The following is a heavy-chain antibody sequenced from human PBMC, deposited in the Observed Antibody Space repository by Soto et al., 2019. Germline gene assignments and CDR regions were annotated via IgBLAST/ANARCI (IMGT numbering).Heavy chain of an antibody. CDR2: IYYSGST. J-gene: IGHJ4*02. CDR3: ARVGCISTSCYSEDY. Sequence: QVQLQESGPGLVKPSQTLSLTCTVSGGSISSGDYYWSWIRQPPGKGLEWIGYIYYSGSTYYNPSLKSRVTISVDTSKNQFSLKLSSVTAADTAVYYCARVGCISTSCYSEDYWGQGTLVTVSS. D-gene: IGHD2-2*01. CDR1: GGSISSGDYY. V-gene: IGHV4-30-4*01.